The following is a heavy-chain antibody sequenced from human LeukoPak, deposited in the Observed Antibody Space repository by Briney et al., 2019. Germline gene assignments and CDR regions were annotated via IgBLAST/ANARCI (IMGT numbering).Heavy chain of an antibody. CDR3: AKDTPSYDILFTVDY. V-gene: IGHV3-23*01. CDR2: ISGSGGST. D-gene: IGHD3-9*01. Sequence: GGSLRLSCAASGFTFSSYAMSWVRQAPGKGLEWVSAISGSGGSTYYADSMKGRFTISRDNPKNTLYLQMNSLRAEDTAVYYCAKDTPSYDILFTVDYWGQGTLVTVSS. CDR1: GFTFSSYA. J-gene: IGHJ4*02.